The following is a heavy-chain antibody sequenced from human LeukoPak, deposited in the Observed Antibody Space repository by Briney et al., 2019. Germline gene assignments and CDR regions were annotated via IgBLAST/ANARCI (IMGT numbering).Heavy chain of an antibody. Sequence: TGGSLRLSCAASGFTLPNYAMTWVRQAPGKGLEWVSVISGSGGSTYYADSVKDRFTISRDNSKNTMYLQMNSLRAEDTAVYYCAKGASAYSYGSRCDSWGQGTLVTVSS. J-gene: IGHJ4*02. D-gene: IGHD5-18*01. CDR3: AKGASAYSYGSRCDS. V-gene: IGHV3-23*01. CDR1: GFTLPNYA. CDR2: ISGSGGST.